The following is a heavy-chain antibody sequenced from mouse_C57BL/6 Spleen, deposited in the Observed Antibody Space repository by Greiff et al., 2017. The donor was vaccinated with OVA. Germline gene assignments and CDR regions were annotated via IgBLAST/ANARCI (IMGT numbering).Heavy chain of an antibody. D-gene: IGHD1-1*01. CDR3: ARSPYYYGSSWGYAMDY. V-gene: IGHV1-69*01. J-gene: IGHJ4*01. CDR2: IDPSDSYT. CDR1: GYTFTSYW. Sequence: QVQLKQPGAELVMPGASVKLSCKASGYTFTSYWMHWVKQRPGQGLEWIGEIDPSDSYTNYNQKFKGKSTLTVDKSSSTAYMQLSSLTSEDSAVYYCARSPYYYGSSWGYAMDYWGQGTSVTVSS.